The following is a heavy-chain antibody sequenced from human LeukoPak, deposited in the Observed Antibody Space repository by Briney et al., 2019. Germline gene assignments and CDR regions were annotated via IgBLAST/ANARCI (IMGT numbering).Heavy chain of an antibody. J-gene: IGHJ4*02. D-gene: IGHD2-15*01. CDR3: TRDTGCPGGTCYSFYDY. CDR1: GFTFSNYW. V-gene: IGHV3-7*01. Sequence: GGSLRLSCAASGFTFSNYWMTWVRHAPGKGLEWVANIKQDGTENYYVDSVKGRFTTSRDNAENSLYLQMNSLRAEDTAVYYCTRDTGCPGGTCYSFYDYWGQRTLVTVSS. CDR2: IKQDGTEN.